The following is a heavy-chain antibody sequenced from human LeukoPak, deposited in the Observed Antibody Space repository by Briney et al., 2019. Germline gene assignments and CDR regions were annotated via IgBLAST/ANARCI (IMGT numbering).Heavy chain of an antibody. CDR3: ARDGTMVRGVIFGMDV. Sequence: PGRSLRLSCAASGFTFSSYGRHWVRQAPGKGLEWVAVIWYDGSNKYYADSVKGRFTISRDNSKNTLYLQMNSLRAEDTAVYYCARDGTMVRGVIFGMDVWGQGTTVTVSS. V-gene: IGHV3-33*01. J-gene: IGHJ6*02. CDR1: GFTFSSYG. D-gene: IGHD3-10*01. CDR2: IWYDGSNK.